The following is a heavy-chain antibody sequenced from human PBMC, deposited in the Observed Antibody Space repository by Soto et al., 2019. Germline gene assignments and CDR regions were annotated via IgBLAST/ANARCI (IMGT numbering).Heavy chain of an antibody. V-gene: IGHV1-46*01. Sequence: ASVKVSCKASGYTFTSYYMHWVRQAPGQGLEWMGIINPSGGSTSYAQKFQGRVTMTRDTSKSQFSLKLTSVNTADTAIYYCTRGGDPYKTGHWGQGTLVTVSS. J-gene: IGHJ4*02. CDR2: INPSGGST. D-gene: IGHD2-21*01. CDR1: GYTFTSYY. CDR3: TRGGDPYKTGH.